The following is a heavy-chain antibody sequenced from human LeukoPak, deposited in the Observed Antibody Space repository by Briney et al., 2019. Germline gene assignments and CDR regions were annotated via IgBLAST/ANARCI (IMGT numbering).Heavy chain of an antibody. Sequence: GGSLRLSCAASDFTVSNNYMSWVRQAPGKGLEWVSVIYSGGSTYYADSVKGRFTISRDNSKNTLYLQMNSLRAEDTAVYYCARDNAPYTSSSSGLGLFDYWGQGTLVTVSS. D-gene: IGHD6-6*01. CDR1: DFTVSNNY. CDR2: IYSGGST. J-gene: IGHJ4*02. V-gene: IGHV3-53*01. CDR3: ARDNAPYTSSSSGLGLFDY.